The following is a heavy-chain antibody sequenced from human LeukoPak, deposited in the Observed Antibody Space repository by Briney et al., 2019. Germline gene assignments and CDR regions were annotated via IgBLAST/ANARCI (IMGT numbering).Heavy chain of an antibody. V-gene: IGHV4-59*01. CDR3: ARATYCSGGSCYHGAGYYYMDV. D-gene: IGHD2-15*01. Sequence: PSETLSLTCTVSGDSISGFYWSWIRQPPGKGLEWIGYIYYSGTTNYNPSLKSRLTLSVDTSKNQFSLKLSSVTAADTAVYYCARATYCSGGSCYHGAGYYYMDVWGKGTTVTVSS. J-gene: IGHJ6*03. CDR2: IYYSGTT. CDR1: GDSISGFY.